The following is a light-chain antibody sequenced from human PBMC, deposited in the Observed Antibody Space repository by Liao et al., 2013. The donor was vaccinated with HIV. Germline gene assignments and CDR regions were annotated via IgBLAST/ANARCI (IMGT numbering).Light chain of an antibody. V-gene: IGLV3-21*04. CDR3: QVWDRGCDHPV. CDR1: NIGARR. J-gene: IGLJ2*01. CDR2: YDA. Sequence: SYELTQPPSVSVAPGRTAAITCDGINIGARRVHWYQQKPGQAPVMVISYDADRPSGIPERFHGSNSGNTATLTISGVAAGDEADYYCQVWDRGCDHPVFGGGTKLTVL.